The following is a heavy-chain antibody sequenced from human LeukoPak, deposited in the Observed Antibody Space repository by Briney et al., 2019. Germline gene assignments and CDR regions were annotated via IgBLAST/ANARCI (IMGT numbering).Heavy chain of an antibody. J-gene: IGHJ4*02. CDR1: GSVFNSYE. CDR2: ITGRGNTI. Sequence: GGSLRLSCVASGSVFNSYEMSWVRQAPGKGLEWLSYITGRGNTIYYADSVRGRFTISRDNAKLSLYLQMNTLRAEDAAIYYCARSLGPTKPFDFWGKGTPVTVSS. V-gene: IGHV3-48*03. CDR3: ARSLGPTKPFDF. D-gene: IGHD5-24*01.